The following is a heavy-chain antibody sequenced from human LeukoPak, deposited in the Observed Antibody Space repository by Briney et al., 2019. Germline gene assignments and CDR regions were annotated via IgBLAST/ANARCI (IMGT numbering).Heavy chain of an antibody. Sequence: GGSLRLSCEASGFTFSSYDMNWVRQAPGKGLEWVSVISGSGGSTDYADSVKGRFSISRDNSKNTLYMQMNSLRAEDTAVYYCAKGQLWFGELSYFDYWGQGTLVTVSS. CDR2: ISGSGGST. J-gene: IGHJ4*02. CDR1: GFTFSSYD. CDR3: AKGQLWFGELSYFDY. D-gene: IGHD3-10*01. V-gene: IGHV3-23*01.